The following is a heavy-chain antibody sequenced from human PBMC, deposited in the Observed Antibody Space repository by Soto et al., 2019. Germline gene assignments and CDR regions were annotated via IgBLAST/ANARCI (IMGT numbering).Heavy chain of an antibody. CDR3: AKPQYRNAYGSFND. Sequence: EMQLLESGGGLEQPGGSLRLSCAASGFTFRSSAMSWVRQAPGKGLEWVSGISGNGDDTNYADAVKGRFTISRDNSKNTLYLRLDSLRAEDTAIYYCAKPQYRNAYGSFNDWGQGTLVTVAS. V-gene: IGHV3-23*01. CDR1: GFTFRSSA. J-gene: IGHJ4*02. CDR2: ISGNGDDT. D-gene: IGHD3-16*01.